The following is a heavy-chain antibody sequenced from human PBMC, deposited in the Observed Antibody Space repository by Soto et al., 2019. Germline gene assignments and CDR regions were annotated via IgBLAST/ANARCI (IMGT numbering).Heavy chain of an antibody. CDR3: ARDDHTYGVY. D-gene: IGHD2-21*01. Sequence: KPGGSLRLSCAASGFSFRDYFMSRIRQAPGKGLEWVSYIGPYGNSIYYADSVKGRFTISRDDATNSLHLHMNSLRTDDTAVYYCARDDHTYGVYWGQGTPVTVSS. V-gene: IGHV3-11*01. CDR2: IGPYGNSI. CDR1: GFSFRDYF. J-gene: IGHJ4*02.